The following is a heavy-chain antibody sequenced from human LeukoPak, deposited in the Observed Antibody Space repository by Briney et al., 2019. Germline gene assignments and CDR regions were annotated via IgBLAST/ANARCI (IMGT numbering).Heavy chain of an antibody. D-gene: IGHD2-2*01. CDR2: MNPNSGNA. Sequence: ASVKVSCKASGYTFTSYDINWVRRATGQGLEWMGWMNPNSGNAGYAQKFQGRVTMTRNTSISTAYMELSSLRSEDTAVYYCARSVPAAKYYYYMDVWGKGTTVTVSS. CDR1: GYTFTSYD. CDR3: ARSVPAAKYYYYMDV. V-gene: IGHV1-8*01. J-gene: IGHJ6*03.